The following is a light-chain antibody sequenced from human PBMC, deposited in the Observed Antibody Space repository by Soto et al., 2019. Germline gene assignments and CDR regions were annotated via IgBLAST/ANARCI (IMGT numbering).Light chain of an antibody. V-gene: IGKV3D-15*01. Sequence: PVDRDTLSCMAIQSVTSKYLAWYQQRPGQAPRLLIYGASSRASGIPDRFRGSGSGTDFTLTISSLQSEDSAVYYCQQYENWPQLTFGGGTKVDIK. J-gene: IGKJ4*01. CDR2: GAS. CDR3: QQYENWPQLT. CDR1: QSVTSKY.